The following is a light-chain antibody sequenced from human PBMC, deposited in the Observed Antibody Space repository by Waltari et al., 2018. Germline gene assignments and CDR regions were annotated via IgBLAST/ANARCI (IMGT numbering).Light chain of an antibody. Sequence: DRVIITCRASQNINNFLVWYQQKPGKAPKLLMYRASNLESGVPSRFSGRGSGTEFTLTISSLQPDDFGTYYCQEYNTYSRTFGQGTKVEI. CDR2: RAS. CDR1: QNINNF. V-gene: IGKV1-5*03. J-gene: IGKJ1*01. CDR3: QEYNTYSRT.